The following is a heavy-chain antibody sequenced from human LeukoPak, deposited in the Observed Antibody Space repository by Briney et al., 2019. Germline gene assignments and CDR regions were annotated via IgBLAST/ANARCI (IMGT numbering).Heavy chain of an antibody. V-gene: IGHV4-59*12. CDR1: GGSISSYY. D-gene: IGHD6-13*01. CDR2: IYYSGST. J-gene: IGHJ5*02. Sequence: PSETLSLTCTVSGGSISSYYWSWIRQPPGKGLEWIRYIYYSGSTNYNPSLKSRVTISVDTSKNQFSLKLSSVTAADTAVYYCASDSSSQEAWFDPWGQGTLVTVSS. CDR3: ASDSSSQEAWFDP.